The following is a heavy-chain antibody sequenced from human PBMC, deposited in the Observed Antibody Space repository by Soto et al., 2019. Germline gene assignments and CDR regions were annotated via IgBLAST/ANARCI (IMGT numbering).Heavy chain of an antibody. CDR2: ISGSGGST. CDR1: GFTFSSYA. J-gene: IGHJ6*03. V-gene: IGHV3-23*01. Sequence: GGSLRLSCAASGFTFSSYAMSWVRQAPGKGLEWVSAISGSGGSTYYADSVKGRFTISRDNSKNTLYLQMNSLRAEDTAVYYCAKDSHLFYYYYMDVWGKGTTVTVSS. CDR3: AKDSHLFYYYYMDV.